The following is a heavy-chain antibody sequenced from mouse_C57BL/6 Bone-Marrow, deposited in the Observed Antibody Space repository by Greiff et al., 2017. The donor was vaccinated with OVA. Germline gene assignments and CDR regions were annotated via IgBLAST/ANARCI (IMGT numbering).Heavy chain of an antibody. CDR1: GFTFSDYG. V-gene: IGHV5-17*01. D-gene: IGHD1-1*01. Sequence: EVMLVESGGGLVKPGGSLKLSCAASGFTFSDYGMHWVRQAPEKGLEWVAYISSGSSTIYYADTVKGRFTISRDNAKNTLFLQMTSLRSEDTAMYYCARSPDYYGSSYAWFAYWGQGTLVTVSA. CDR3: ARSPDYYGSSYAWFAY. J-gene: IGHJ3*01. CDR2: ISSGSSTI.